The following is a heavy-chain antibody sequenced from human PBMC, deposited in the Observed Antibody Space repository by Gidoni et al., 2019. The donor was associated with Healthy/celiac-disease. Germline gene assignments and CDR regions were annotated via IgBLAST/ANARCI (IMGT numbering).Heavy chain of an antibody. V-gene: IGHV4-39*01. Sequence: QLQRQESGPGLVKPSETVYLTCTVSGGAISRSRYYWGWLRQPPGKGLEWIWSIYYSGSTSYHPSLKRRVTISVDTSKNPFSLKLSSVTAADTAVYYCARQRTSYSDRSGYYYDDWGQGTLVTVPS. CDR1: GGAISRSRYY. D-gene: IGHD3-22*01. CDR3: ARQRTSYSDRSGYYYDD. J-gene: IGHJ4*02. CDR2: IYYSGST.